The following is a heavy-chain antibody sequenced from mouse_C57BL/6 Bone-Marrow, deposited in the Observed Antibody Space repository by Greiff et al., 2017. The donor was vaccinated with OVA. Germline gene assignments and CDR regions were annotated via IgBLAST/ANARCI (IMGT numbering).Heavy chain of an antibody. CDR3: ARGSSYY. Sequence: QVQLQQPGAELVKPGASVKLSCKASGYTFTSYWMHWVKQRPGRGLEWIGQIYPGDGDTNYNGKFKGKATLTADKSSSTAYMQLSSLTSEDSAVYFCARGSSYYWGQGTLVTVSA. D-gene: IGHD1-1*01. V-gene: IGHV1-80*01. J-gene: IGHJ3*01. CDR1: GYTFTSYW. CDR2: IYPGDGDT.